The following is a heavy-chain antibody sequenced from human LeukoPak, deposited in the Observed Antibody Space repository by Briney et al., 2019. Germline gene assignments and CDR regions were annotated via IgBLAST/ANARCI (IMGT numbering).Heavy chain of an antibody. V-gene: IGHV1-69*04. CDR1: AGTFSSYA. Sequence: SVKVSCKASAGTFSSYAISWVRQAPGQGLELMGRIIPILGIATYAQKFQGRVTITADKSTSTAYMELSSLRSEDTAVYYCASLMATNNFDYWGQGTLVTVSS. D-gene: IGHD5-24*01. CDR3: ASLMATNNFDY. J-gene: IGHJ4*02. CDR2: IIPILGIA.